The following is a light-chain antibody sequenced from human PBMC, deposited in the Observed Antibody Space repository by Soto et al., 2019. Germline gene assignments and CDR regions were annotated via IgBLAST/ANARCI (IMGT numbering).Light chain of an antibody. V-gene: IGKV3-20*01. CDR2: GAS. CDR1: QSVSSSF. Sequence: EIGLTQSPGTLSLSPGESATLSCRASQSVSSSFLAWYQQKPGQAPRLLIYGASRRATGIPDRFSGSGSGADYTLTISRLEPEEVAVYYWQQYGSSPLTFGGGTKVEIK. J-gene: IGKJ4*01. CDR3: QQYGSSPLT.